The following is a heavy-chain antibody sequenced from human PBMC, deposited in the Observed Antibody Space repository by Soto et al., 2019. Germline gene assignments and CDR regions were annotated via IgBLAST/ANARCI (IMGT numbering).Heavy chain of an antibody. CDR3: ARGGGVGVAGSAAFDM. D-gene: IGHD3-3*01. Sequence: QLHLVQSGAVVKKPGASVTVSCSASGYPVTAYYMHWVRQAPGRGLEWMGGINPATGAAKYTQTFQGRVTSARGASTMTLFTELSGPTSGDTAVFYRARGGGVGVAGSAAFDMWGQGTLVTVSS. J-gene: IGHJ3*02. V-gene: IGHV1-2*01. CDR1: GYPVTAYY. CDR2: INPATGAA.